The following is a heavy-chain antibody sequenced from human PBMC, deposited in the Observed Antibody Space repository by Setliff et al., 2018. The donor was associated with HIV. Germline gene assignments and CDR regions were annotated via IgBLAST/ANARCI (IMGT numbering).Heavy chain of an antibody. D-gene: IGHD2-15*01. CDR3: ARDLNPYGGNVDY. Sequence: PGGSLRLSCAASGFTFRNYKFNWVRQAPGRGLEWVSSISIGSGGAIDYADSVQGRFTISRDNDKNSLYLQMNSLRAEDTAIYYCARDLNPYGGNVDYWGLGTLVTVSS. V-gene: IGHV3-48*03. J-gene: IGHJ4*02. CDR1: GFTFRNYK. CDR2: ISIGSGGAI.